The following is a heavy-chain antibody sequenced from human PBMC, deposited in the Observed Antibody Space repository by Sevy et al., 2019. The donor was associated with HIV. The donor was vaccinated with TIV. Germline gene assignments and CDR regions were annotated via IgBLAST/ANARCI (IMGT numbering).Heavy chain of an antibody. CDR1: GYTFIGYD. V-gene: IGHV1-2*04. CDR2: INPNSGGT. Sequence: ASVKVSCKASGYTFIGYDMHWVRQAPGQGLEWMGWINPNSGGTIYAQKFQGWVTMTRDTSISTAYMELSRLRSDDTAVYYCARANSHCSGGSCYPMVFDYWGQGTLVTVSS. CDR3: ARANSHCSGGSCYPMVFDY. J-gene: IGHJ4*02. D-gene: IGHD2-15*01.